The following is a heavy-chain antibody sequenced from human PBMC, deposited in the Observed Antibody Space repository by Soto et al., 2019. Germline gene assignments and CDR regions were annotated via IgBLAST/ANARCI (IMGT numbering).Heavy chain of an antibody. V-gene: IGHV4-30-2*01. J-gene: IGHJ5*02. D-gene: IGHD2-2*01. CDR3: ARVPDR. Sequence: QLQLRESGSGLVKPSQTLSLTCAVSGGSISSGGYSWSWIRQPPGKGLEWIGYIYHSGSTYYNPSLKSRVTISVDRSKYQFSLKLSSVTGADTAVYYCARVPDRWGQGTLVTVSS. CDR2: IYHSGST. CDR1: GGSISSGGYS.